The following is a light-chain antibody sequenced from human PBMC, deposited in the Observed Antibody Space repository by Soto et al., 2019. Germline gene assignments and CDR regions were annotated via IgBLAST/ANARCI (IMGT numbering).Light chain of an antibody. CDR3: QQRNVRSPFT. V-gene: IGKV3-11*01. CDR1: QSIRTS. J-gene: IGKJ5*01. Sequence: MLTQSPATLSLSPGERATLSCRASQSIRTSLAWYQQKPGQAPRLVMFDASNRASGVPARFGGSGSGTDFTPTINSREPEDFSVYYCQQRNVRSPFTFGQGTRLEIK. CDR2: DAS.